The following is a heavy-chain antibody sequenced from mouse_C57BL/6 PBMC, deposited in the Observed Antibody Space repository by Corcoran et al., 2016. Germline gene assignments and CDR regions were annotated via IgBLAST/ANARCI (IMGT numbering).Heavy chain of an antibody. CDR3: ARKGLPWYFDV. J-gene: IGHJ1*03. CDR2: INPKNGGT. Sequence: EVQLQQSGPELVKPGTSVKIPCQDSGYTFTDYNMDGVKQSHGKSLEWIGDINPKNGGTIYNQKCKGKDTLTVDKSSSTAYMELRSLTSEDTAVYYCARKGLPWYFDVWGTGTTVTVSS. CDR1: GYTFTDYN. D-gene: IGHD3-3*01. V-gene: IGHV1-18*01.